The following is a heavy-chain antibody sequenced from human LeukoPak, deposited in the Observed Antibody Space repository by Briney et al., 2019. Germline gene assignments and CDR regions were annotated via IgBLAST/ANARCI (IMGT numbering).Heavy chain of an antibody. D-gene: IGHD3-9*01. CDR2: ISSSSSTI. CDR3: ARDGLRYFDWPYYFDY. Sequence: GGSLRLSCSASEFTFSSFGMNWVRQAPGKGLEWVSYISSSSSTIYYADSVKGRFTISRDNAKNSLYLQMNSLRAEDTAVYYCARDGLRYFDWPYYFDYWGQGTLVTVSS. CDR1: EFTFSSFG. J-gene: IGHJ4*02. V-gene: IGHV3-48*04.